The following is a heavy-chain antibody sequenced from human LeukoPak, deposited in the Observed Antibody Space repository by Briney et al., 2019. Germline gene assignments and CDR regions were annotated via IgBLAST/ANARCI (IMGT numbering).Heavy chain of an antibody. D-gene: IGHD4-11*01. J-gene: IGHJ4*02. V-gene: IGHV1-24*01. Sequence: GASVKVSCKVSGYTLTELSMHWVRQAPGKGLEWMGGFDPEDGETIYAQKFQGRVTMTEDTSTDTAYMELSSLRSEDTAVYYCATIVPQYVAQYYFDYWGQGTLVTVSS. CDR1: GYTLTELS. CDR2: FDPEDGET. CDR3: ATIVPQYVAQYYFDY.